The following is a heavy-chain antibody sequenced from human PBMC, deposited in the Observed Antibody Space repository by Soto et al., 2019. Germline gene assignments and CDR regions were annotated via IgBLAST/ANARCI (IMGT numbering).Heavy chain of an antibody. D-gene: IGHD1-7*01. CDR1: GYTFTSYG. J-gene: IGHJ6*02. V-gene: IGHV1-18*01. Sequence: QVPLVQSGAEVKKPGASVKVSCKASGYTFTSYGISWVRQAPGQGLEWMGWISAYNGNTNYAQKLQGRVTMTTDTSTSTAYMELRSLRSDDTAVYYCAKTTLVNYYYYGMDVWGQGTTVTVSS. CDR2: ISAYNGNT. CDR3: AKTTLVNYYYYGMDV.